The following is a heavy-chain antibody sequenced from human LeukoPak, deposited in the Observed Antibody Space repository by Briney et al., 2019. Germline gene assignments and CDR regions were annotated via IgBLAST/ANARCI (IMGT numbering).Heavy chain of an antibody. J-gene: IGHJ3*02. CDR1: GCTFSDYY. CDR3: ARGSVDPGSFDI. D-gene: IGHD3-10*01. V-gene: IGHV3-11*04. CDR2: IRSSGSSI. Sequence: GGSLRLSCAASGCTFSDYYMSWFRQAPGKGLEWVSYIRSSGSSIYYADSVKGRLTISRDNAKNSLYLQMNSLRAEDTAVYYCARGSVDPGSFDIWGQGTMVTVSS.